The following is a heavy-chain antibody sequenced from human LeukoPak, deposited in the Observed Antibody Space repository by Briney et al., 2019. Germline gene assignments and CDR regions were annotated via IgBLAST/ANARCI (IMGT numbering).Heavy chain of an antibody. CDR2: INPNSGGT. CDR1: GYTFTGYY. J-gene: IGHJ5*02. D-gene: IGHD5-18*01. Sequence: ASVKVSCKASGYTFTGYYMHWVRQAPGQGLEWMGWINPNSGGTNYAQKFQGRVTMTRDTSISTAYMELSRLRSDDTAVYYCARGLVGYDPNWFDPWAREPWSPSPQ. CDR3: ARGLVGYDPNWFDP. V-gene: IGHV1-2*02.